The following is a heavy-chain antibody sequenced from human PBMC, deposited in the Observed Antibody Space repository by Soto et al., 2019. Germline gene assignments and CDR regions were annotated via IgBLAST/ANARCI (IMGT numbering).Heavy chain of an antibody. J-gene: IGHJ6*02. Sequence: QVQLVESGGGVVQPGRSLRLSCAASGFSFSSYAIHWVRQAPGKGLEWVVVISDDGVYKFYADSVKGRVTISRDNPKNTLSLQVDSLRVEDTAVYYCARDQNPAMSSHYYGMDVWGQGTTVTVSS. CDR3: ARDQNPAMSSHYYGMDV. D-gene: IGHD5-18*01. CDR2: ISDDGVYK. CDR1: GFSFSSYA. V-gene: IGHV3-30-3*01.